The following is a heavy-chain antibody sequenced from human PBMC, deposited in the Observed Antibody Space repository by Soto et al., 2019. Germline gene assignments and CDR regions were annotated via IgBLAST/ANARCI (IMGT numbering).Heavy chain of an antibody. Sequence: QVQLVQSGAEVKKPGASVKVSCKASGYTFTSYDINWVRQATGQGLEWMGWMNPNTGNTGYAQKFQGRVTLTRNTSISTAYMKLSSLRSEDTAVYYCAKQNYDYVWGSLRPNNWFDPWGQGTLVTVSS. CDR1: GYTFTSYD. CDR3: AKQNYDYVWGSLRPNNWFDP. V-gene: IGHV1-8*01. D-gene: IGHD3-16*01. J-gene: IGHJ5*02. CDR2: MNPNTGNT.